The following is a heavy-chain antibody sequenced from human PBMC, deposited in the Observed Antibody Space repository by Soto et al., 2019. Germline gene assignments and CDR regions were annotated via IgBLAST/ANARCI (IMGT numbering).Heavy chain of an antibody. J-gene: IGHJ4*02. CDR1: GDSVSSASYF. V-gene: IGHV4-61*01. Sequence: PSETLSLTCTVSGDSVSSASYFWSWIRQPPGKGLEWIGYVSYTGNKNQKPSLRSRVTMSVDPSQNRFSLKLSSVTAADTAVYYCARDLDTAMVHYFDYWGQGTLVTVSS. D-gene: IGHD5-18*01. CDR3: ARDLDTAMVHYFDY. CDR2: VSYTGNK.